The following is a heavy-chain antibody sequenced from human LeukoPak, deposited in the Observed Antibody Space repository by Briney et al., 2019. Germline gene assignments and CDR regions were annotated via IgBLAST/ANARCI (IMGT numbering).Heavy chain of an antibody. CDR1: GGSISSYY. CDR2: IYTSGST. V-gene: IGHV4-4*07. Sequence: PSETLSLTCTVSGGSISSYYWSWIRQPAGKGLEWIGCIYTSGSTNYNPSLKSRVTMSLDTSKNPFSLKLSSVTAADTAVYYCARVGPVGATYIDYWGQGTLVTVSS. D-gene: IGHD1-26*01. CDR3: ARVGPVGATYIDY. J-gene: IGHJ4*02.